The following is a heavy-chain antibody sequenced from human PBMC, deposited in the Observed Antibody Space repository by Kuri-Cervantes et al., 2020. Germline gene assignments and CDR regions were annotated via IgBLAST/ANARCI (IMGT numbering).Heavy chain of an antibody. CDR3: ASGYSGYDPTLIN. D-gene: IGHD5-12*01. Sequence: GESLKISCAASGFTFSSYAMHWVRQAPGKGLEWVAVISYDGSSKYYADSVKGRFTISRDNSKNTLYLQMNSLRAEDTAVYYCASGYSGYDPTLINWGQGTLVTVSS. V-gene: IGHV3-30-3*01. CDR1: GFTFSSYA. CDR2: ISYDGSSK. J-gene: IGHJ4*02.